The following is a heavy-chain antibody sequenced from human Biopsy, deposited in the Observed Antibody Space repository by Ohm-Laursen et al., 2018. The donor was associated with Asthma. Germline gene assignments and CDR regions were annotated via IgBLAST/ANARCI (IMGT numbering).Heavy chain of an antibody. D-gene: IGHD5-12*01. CDR3: ARDRSYSGSAGFGPYYGMDV. J-gene: IGHJ6*02. V-gene: IGHV4-31*03. Sequence: SQTLSLTCIVSGDSISSRGGHYWSWIRQHPGKGLEWIGYIYYSGSTYYNLSLKSRVTISVDTSKNQFSLKVRSVTAADTAVYYCARDRSYSGSAGFGPYYGMDVWAKGPRSPSP. CDR2: IYYSGST. CDR1: GDSISSRGGHY.